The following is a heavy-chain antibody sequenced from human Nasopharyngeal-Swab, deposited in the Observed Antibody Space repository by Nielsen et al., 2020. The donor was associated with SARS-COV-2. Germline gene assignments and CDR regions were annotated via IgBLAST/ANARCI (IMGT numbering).Heavy chain of an antibody. CDR3: AAGRYSSSWYSGIDY. J-gene: IGHJ4*02. Sequence: SVQISCKASGFTFIRSAMQWVRQARGQRLGWIGWIVIGSDNTKYARKFQERVTITRDMSTSTAYMELSSLRSEDTAVYYCAAGRYSSSWYSGIDYWGQGTLVTVSS. CDR1: GFTFIRSA. CDR2: IVIGSDNT. D-gene: IGHD6-13*01. V-gene: IGHV1-58*02.